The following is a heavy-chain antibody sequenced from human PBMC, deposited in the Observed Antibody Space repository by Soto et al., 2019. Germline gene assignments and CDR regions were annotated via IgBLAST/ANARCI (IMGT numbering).Heavy chain of an antibody. D-gene: IGHD1-26*01. V-gene: IGHV4-59*11. CDR2: VYYNGIT. J-gene: IGHJ4*02. CDR1: GGSINNHY. Sequence: SETLSLTCTVSGGSINNHYWSWIRQPPGKGLEWLGYVYYNGITNYNPSLESRVTMSVDTSKNQVSLNLSSLTAADTAVYYCTRVKGLLGRGDLDFWGQGTLVTVSS. CDR3: TRVKGLLGRGDLDF.